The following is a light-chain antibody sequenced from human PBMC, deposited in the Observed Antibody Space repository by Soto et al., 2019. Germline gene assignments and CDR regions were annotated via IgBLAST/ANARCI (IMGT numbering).Light chain of an antibody. CDR3: QQYNSYSRWT. V-gene: IGKV1-5*01. J-gene: IGKJ1*01. CDR1: QSISSW. Sequence: DIQMTQSPSTLSASVGDRVTITCRASQSISSWLAWYQQKPGKAPKLLIYDASSLESGVPSRFSGSGSGTEFTLTIRSLQPDDFATYYCQQYNSYSRWTFGQGTKVE. CDR2: DAS.